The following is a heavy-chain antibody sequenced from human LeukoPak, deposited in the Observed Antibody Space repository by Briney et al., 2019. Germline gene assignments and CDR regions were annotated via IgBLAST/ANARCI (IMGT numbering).Heavy chain of an antibody. CDR1: GFTFSSYS. Sequence: GGSLRLSCAASGFTFSSYSMSWVRQAPGKGLDWVSAISGSGGSTYYADSVKGRFTISRDNSKSTLFLQMNSLRAEDTAVYYCAKDPRVGSRVATPCHWGQGTLVTVSS. CDR3: AKDPRVGSRVATPCH. D-gene: IGHD5-24*01. CDR2: ISGSGGST. J-gene: IGHJ4*02. V-gene: IGHV3-23*01.